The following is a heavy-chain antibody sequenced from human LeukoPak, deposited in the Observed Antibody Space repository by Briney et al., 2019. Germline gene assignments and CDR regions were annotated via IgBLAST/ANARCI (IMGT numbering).Heavy chain of an antibody. J-gene: IGHJ6*03. CDR1: GGTFSSYA. V-gene: IGHV1-69*05. Sequence: SVKVSXKASGGTFSSYAISWVRQAPGQGLEWIGRIIPIFATANYAQKFQGRVTITTDESTSTAYMELSSLRSEDTAVYYCARGNLSDGSGYYYPYYYYYMDVWGKGTTVTVSS. CDR3: ARGNLSDGSGYYYPYYYYYMDV. D-gene: IGHD3-22*01. CDR2: IIPIFATA.